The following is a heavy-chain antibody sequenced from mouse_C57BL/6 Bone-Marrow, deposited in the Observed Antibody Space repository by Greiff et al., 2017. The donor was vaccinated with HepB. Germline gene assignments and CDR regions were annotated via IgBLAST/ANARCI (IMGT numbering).Heavy chain of an antibody. Sequence: EVKVVEPGGGLVQPGGSLSLSCAASGFTFTDYYISWVRQPPGKALEWLGFIRNKANGYTTEYSVSVKGRFTISRDNSQSILNLQMKALRAEDSATDYCARYGTVVATNAMDYWGQGTSVTVSS. CDR2: IRNKANGYTT. D-gene: IGHD1-1*01. J-gene: IGHJ4*01. V-gene: IGHV7-3*01. CDR3: ARYGTVVATNAMDY. CDR1: GFTFTDYY.